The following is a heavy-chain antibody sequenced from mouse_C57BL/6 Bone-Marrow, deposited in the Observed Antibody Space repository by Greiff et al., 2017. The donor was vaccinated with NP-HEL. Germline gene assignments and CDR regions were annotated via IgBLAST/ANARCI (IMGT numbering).Heavy chain of an antibody. CDR1: GYTFTSYW. V-gene: IGHV1-61*01. CDR3: AVSNHLDY. J-gene: IGHJ2*01. D-gene: IGHD2-5*01. CDR2: IYPSDSET. Sequence: QVQLQQPGAELVRPGSSVKLSCKASGYTFTSYWMDWVKQRPGQGLEWIGNIYPSDSETHYNQKFKDKATLTVDKSSSTAYMQLSSLTSEDSAVYYCAVSNHLDYWGQGTTLTVSS.